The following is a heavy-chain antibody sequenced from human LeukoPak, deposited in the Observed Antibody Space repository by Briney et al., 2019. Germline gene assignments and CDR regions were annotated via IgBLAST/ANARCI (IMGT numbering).Heavy chain of an antibody. D-gene: IGHD6-13*01. V-gene: IGHV3-21*01. CDR2: ISSSSSYI. J-gene: IGHJ4*02. CDR3: ARDPLGSHSQGH. CDR1: GFSFSSYS. Sequence: PGGSLRLSCAASGFSFSSYSMNWVRQAPGKGLEWVSSISSSSSYIYYADSVKGRFTISRDNAKNSLYLQMNSLRAEDTAVYYCARDPLGSHSQGHWGQGTLVTVSS.